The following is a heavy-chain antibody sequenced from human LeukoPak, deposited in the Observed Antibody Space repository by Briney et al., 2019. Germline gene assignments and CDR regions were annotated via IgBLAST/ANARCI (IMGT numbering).Heavy chain of an antibody. CDR2: ISYDGSTK. D-gene: IGHD6-19*01. Sequence: GGSLRLSCAASGFTFSSYGMHWVRQAPGKGLEWVAFISYDGSTKDYVDSVKGRFTISRDNSKNTLYLQMNSLRAEDTAVYYCAKVRYSSGWPEFDHWGQGTLVTVSS. J-gene: IGHJ4*02. CDR1: GFTFSSYG. V-gene: IGHV3-30*18. CDR3: AKVRYSSGWPEFDH.